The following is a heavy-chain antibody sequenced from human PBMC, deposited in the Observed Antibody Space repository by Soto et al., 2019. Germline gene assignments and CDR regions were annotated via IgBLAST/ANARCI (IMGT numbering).Heavy chain of an antibody. D-gene: IGHD2-8*01. CDR1: GFTFSSYG. CDR2: ISNDGNRK. V-gene: IGHV3-30*18. Sequence: QVKVVESGGGVVQPGGSLRLSCTASGFTFSSYGMHWVRQAPGKGLEWVAVISNDGNRKWYIDPVKGRFTISKDNSKNTLYLEMNTVRTEDTAMYYCEKDIYNGGHHLGADYWGQGTLVTVSS. J-gene: IGHJ4*02. CDR3: EKDIYNGGHHLGADY.